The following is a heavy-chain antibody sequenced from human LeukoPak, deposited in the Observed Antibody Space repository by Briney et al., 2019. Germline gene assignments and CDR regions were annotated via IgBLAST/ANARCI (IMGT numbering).Heavy chain of an antibody. CDR3: AKFHSSRMVSY. CDR2: ISGSGGST. V-gene: IGHV3-23*01. CDR1: GFTFSSYA. Sequence: GGSLRLSCAASGFTFSSYAMSWVRQAPGKGLEWVSAISGSGGSTYYADSVKGRFTISRDNSKNTLYLQMNSLRAEGTAVYYCAKFHSSRMVSYWGQGTLVTVSS. D-gene: IGHD5-18*01. J-gene: IGHJ4*02.